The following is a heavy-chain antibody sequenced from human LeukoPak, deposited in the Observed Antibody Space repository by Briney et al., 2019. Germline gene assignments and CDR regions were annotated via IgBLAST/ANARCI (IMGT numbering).Heavy chain of an antibody. Sequence: PGGSLRLSCAASGFTFSSYDMHWVRQATGKGLEWVSAVSTAGDPYYPDSVMGRFTISRENAKNSLYLQMNSLRAGDTAVYYCARGHYDSSGYTFDYWGQGTLVTVSS. V-gene: IGHV3-13*05. J-gene: IGHJ4*02. CDR1: GFTFSSYD. CDR2: VSTAGDP. D-gene: IGHD3-22*01. CDR3: ARGHYDSSGYTFDY.